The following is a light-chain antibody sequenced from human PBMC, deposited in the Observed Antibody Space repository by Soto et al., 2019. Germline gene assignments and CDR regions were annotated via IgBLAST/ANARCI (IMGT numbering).Light chain of an antibody. Sequence: EIVLTQSPGTLSLSPGERATLSCRASQSVSSTYLAWYQQKPGQAPGLLIYGASSRATGIPDRFSGGGSGTDFTLTISRLEPEDFAVYYCQQYGSSPPFTFGPGTKVDIK. V-gene: IGKV3-20*01. J-gene: IGKJ3*01. CDR2: GAS. CDR1: QSVSSTY. CDR3: QQYGSSPPFT.